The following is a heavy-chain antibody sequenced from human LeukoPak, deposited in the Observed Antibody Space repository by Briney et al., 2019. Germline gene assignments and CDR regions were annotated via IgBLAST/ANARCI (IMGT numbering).Heavy chain of an antibody. Sequence: PGGSQTLPCTGSGFTYGDYAMSWLRQAPGKGVVWVGFIRSKGYGGKTEYAASVKGRFPISRDDSKSIAYLQMNSLKTEDTAVYYCTRAWAPDYWGQGTLVTVSS. CDR3: TRAWAPDY. D-gene: IGHD7-27*01. V-gene: IGHV3-49*03. CDR1: GFTYGDYA. J-gene: IGHJ4*02. CDR2: IRSKGYGGKT.